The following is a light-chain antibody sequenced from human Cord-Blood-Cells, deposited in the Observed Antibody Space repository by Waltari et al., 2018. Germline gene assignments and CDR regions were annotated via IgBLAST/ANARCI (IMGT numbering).Light chain of an antibody. J-gene: IGLJ3*02. V-gene: IGLV2-11*01. CDR2: NVS. CDR1: SSDVGGFNY. Sequence: QSALTQPRSVSGSPGQSVPISCTGTSSDVGGFNYVSWYQQPPGKAPKLMIYNVSKRPSGFPDRFSGSKSGNTASLTISGLQAEDEADYYCCSYAGSYTWVFGGGTKLTVL. CDR3: CSYAGSYTWV.